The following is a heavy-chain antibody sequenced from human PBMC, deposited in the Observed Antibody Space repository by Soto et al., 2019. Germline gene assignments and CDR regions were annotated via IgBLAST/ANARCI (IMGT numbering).Heavy chain of an antibody. V-gene: IGHV1-69*13. CDR1: GGTFSSYA. CDR3: AREPGYSSSWSFYYYYGMDV. D-gene: IGHD6-13*01. J-gene: IGHJ6*02. Sequence: SVKVSCKASGGTFSSYAISWVRQAPGQGLEWMGGIIPIFGTANYAQKFQGRVTITADESTSTAYMELSSLRSEDTAVYYCAREPGYSSSWSFYYYYGMDVWGQGTTVTVSS. CDR2: IIPIFGTA.